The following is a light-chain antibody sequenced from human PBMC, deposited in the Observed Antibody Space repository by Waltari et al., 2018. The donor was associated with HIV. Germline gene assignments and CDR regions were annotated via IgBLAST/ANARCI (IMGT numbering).Light chain of an antibody. Sequence: SSELTQDPAVSVALGQTVNITFQGDSLSRSSASWYQQKPGQAPVIVIYSENNRPSRIPDRFSGSSSGNTASLTITGSQAEDEADYYCCSRDSSGNHLVFGGGTKLTVL. CDR2: SEN. V-gene: IGLV3-19*01. J-gene: IGLJ3*02. CDR3: CSRDSSGNHLV. CDR1: SLSRSS.